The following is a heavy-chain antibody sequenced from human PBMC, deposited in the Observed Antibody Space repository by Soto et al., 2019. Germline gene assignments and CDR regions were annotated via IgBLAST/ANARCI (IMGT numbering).Heavy chain of an antibody. V-gene: IGHV1-2*04. CDR3: TRVGGDGDLNNYYYGLDV. Sequence: ASVKVSCKASGYTFTGYYMHWVRQAPGQGLEWMGWINPNSGGTNYAQKFQGWVTMTRDTSISTAYMELSRLKSDDTAVYYCTRVGGDGDLNNYYYGLDVWGQGTTVTVSS. D-gene: IGHD4-17*01. J-gene: IGHJ6*02. CDR2: INPNSGGT. CDR1: GYTFTGYY.